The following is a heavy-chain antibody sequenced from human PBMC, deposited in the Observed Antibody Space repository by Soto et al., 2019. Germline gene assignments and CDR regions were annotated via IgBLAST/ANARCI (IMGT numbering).Heavy chain of an antibody. V-gene: IGHV4-30-4*01. CDR1: GGSISSGDYY. CDR3: ARVGLWFGEITASFDP. CDR2: IYYSGST. J-gene: IGHJ5*02. Sequence: QVQLQESGPGLVKPSQTLSLTCTVSGGSISSGDYYWSWIRQPPGKGLEWIGYIYYSGSTYYNPSLKSRVTISVDTSKNQFSLKLSSVTAADTAVYYCARVGLWFGEITASFDPWGQGTLVTVSS. D-gene: IGHD3-10*01.